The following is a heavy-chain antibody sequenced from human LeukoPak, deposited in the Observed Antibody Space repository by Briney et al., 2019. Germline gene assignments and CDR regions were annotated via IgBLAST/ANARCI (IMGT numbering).Heavy chain of an antibody. D-gene: IGHD1-14*01. CDR1: GYTFVNYG. V-gene: IGHV1-18*01. CDR3: ARGNPHDAFDI. CDR2: ISPYNDNT. Sequence: GASVKVSCKTSGYTFVNYGINWVRQAPGQGLEWMGGISPYNDNTNYAQKLQARVTMTTDTSTTTAYLELRSLRSDDTAVYYCARGNPHDAFDIRGQGTMVTVSS. J-gene: IGHJ3*02.